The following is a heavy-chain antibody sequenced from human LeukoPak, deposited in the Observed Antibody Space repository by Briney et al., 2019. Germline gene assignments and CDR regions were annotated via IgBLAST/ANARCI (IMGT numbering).Heavy chain of an antibody. D-gene: IGHD5-18*01. CDR2: INHSGST. CDR1: GGSFSGYY. V-gene: IGHV4-34*01. Sequence: PSETLSLTCAVYGGSFSGYYWSWIRRPPGKGLEWIGEINHSGSTNYNPSLKSRVTISVDTSKNQFSLKLSSVTAADTAVYYCARRGYSYGPNGYGRYNWFDPWGQGTLVTVSS. J-gene: IGHJ5*02. CDR3: ARRGYSYGPNGYGRYNWFDP.